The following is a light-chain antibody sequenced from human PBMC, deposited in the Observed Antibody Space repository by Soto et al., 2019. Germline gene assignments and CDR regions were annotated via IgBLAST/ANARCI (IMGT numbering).Light chain of an antibody. CDR2: EVS. CDR1: NSDVGGSRF. J-gene: IGLJ3*02. Sequence: QSALTQPASVSGSPGQSITFSCTGTNSDVGGSRFVSWFQQYPGKAPKLIIYEVSNRPSGVSDRFSGSKSGDTASLTISGLQSDDEAHYYCASYTTTTTWLFGGGTKLTVL. V-gene: IGLV2-14*01. CDR3: ASYTTTTTWL.